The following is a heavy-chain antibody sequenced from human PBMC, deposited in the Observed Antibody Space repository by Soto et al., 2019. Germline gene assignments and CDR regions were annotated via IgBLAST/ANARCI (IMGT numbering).Heavy chain of an antibody. D-gene: IGHD3-10*01. Sequence: QVQLVESGGGVVQPGRSLRLSCAASGFTFSSYAMHWVRQAPGKGLEWVAVISYDGSNKYYADSVKGRFTISRDNSKNTLYLQMNSLRAEDTAVYYCARGGSGSYDLYYYYYYGMDVWGQGTTVTVSS. J-gene: IGHJ6*02. V-gene: IGHV3-30-3*01. CDR3: ARGGSGSYDLYYYYYYGMDV. CDR2: ISYDGSNK. CDR1: GFTFSSYA.